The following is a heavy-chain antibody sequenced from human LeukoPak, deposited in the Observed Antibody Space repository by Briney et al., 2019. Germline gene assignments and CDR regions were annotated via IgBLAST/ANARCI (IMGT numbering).Heavy chain of an antibody. D-gene: IGHD2-2*01. CDR3: AKRRSSNTGPFDS. J-gene: IGHJ5*01. V-gene: IGHV3-23*01. Sequence: PGGSLRLSCVASGFTISSDAMTWVRQAPGKGLEWVSASSGPNTVYADSVRGRFTISRDDSKNTLYLQMNSLRDEDTAVYYCAKRRSSNTGPFDSWGQGTLVTVSP. CDR1: GFTISSDA. CDR2: SSGPNT.